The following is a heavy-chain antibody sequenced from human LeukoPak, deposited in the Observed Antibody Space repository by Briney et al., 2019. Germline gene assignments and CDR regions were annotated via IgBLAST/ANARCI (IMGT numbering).Heavy chain of an antibody. Sequence: PSETLSLTCAVYGGSFSGYYWSWIRQPPGKGLEWIGEINHSGSTNYNPSLKRRVTISVDTSKNQFSLKLSSVTAADTAVYYCARVPTHNYYDSSGYQTQDYWGQGTLVTVSS. J-gene: IGHJ4*02. D-gene: IGHD3-22*01. CDR2: INHSGST. CDR3: ARVPTHNYYDSSGYQTQDY. CDR1: GGSFSGYY. V-gene: IGHV4-34*01.